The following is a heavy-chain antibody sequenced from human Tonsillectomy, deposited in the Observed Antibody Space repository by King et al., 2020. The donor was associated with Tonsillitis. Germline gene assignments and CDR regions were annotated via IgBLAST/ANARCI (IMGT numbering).Heavy chain of an antibody. Sequence: VQLQESGPGLVKPSQTLSLTCTVSGGSISSGDDYWTWIRQPPGKGLEWIGYIYYTGSTYYNPSLKSRVTISLDTSNNRFSLKLNSVTAADTAGYYCARAAIVPATHGWFDPWGQGTLVTVSS. D-gene: IGHD2-2*01. V-gene: IGHV4-30-4*01. CDR2: IYYTGST. J-gene: IGHJ5*02. CDR1: GGSISSGDDY. CDR3: ARAAIVPATHGWFDP.